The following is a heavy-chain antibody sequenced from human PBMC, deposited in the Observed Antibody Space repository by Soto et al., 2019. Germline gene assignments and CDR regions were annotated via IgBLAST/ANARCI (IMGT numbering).Heavy chain of an antibody. Sequence: PSETLSLTCTVSGGSISSSTYYWGWIRQPPGKGLEWIGSIYYTGSTYYKPSLKSRVTISEDTSKNQFSLKLSSVTAADTAVYYCASPKIAFYNWFDPWGQGTLVTVSS. CDR1: GGSISSSTYY. D-gene: IGHD3-3*02. CDR3: ASPKIAFYNWFDP. J-gene: IGHJ5*02. CDR2: IYYTGST. V-gene: IGHV4-39*01.